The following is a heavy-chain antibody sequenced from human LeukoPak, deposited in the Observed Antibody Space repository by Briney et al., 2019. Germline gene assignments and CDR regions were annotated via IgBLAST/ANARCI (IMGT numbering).Heavy chain of an antibody. D-gene: IGHD3-10*01. V-gene: IGHV1-24*01. J-gene: IGHJ4*02. CDR3: ATGVLWFGEFPFDY. CDR2: FDPEDGET. CDR1: GYTLTELS. Sequence: ASVKVSCKVSGYTLTELSMHWVRQAPGKGLEWMGGFDPEDGETIYAQKFQGRVTMTEDTSTDTAYMELSSLRSEDTAVYYCATGVLWFGEFPFDYWGQGTLVTVSS.